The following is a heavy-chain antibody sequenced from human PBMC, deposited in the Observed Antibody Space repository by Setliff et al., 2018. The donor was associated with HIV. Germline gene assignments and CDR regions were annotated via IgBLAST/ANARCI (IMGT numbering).Heavy chain of an antibody. CDR3: TRTFFHSSGYYHNLQPFDY. J-gene: IGHJ4*02. Sequence: DYAMSWVRQAPGKGLEWVGFIRSKAYGGTTEYAASVKGRFTISRDDSKSIAYLQMNSLKTEDTAVYYCTRTFFHSSGYYHNLQPFDYWGQGTLVTVSS. D-gene: IGHD3-22*01. CDR1: DYA. CDR2: IRSKAYGGTT. V-gene: IGHV3-49*04.